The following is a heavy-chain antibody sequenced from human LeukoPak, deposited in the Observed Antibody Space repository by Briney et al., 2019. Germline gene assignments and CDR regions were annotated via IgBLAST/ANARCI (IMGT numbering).Heavy chain of an antibody. V-gene: IGHV3-9*01. CDR3: AKDYEGATVSSGSPFDY. CDR2: ISWNSGSI. J-gene: IGHJ4*02. CDR1: GFTFDDYA. Sequence: GGSLRLSCAASGFTFDDYAMHWVRQAPGKGLEWVSGISWNSGSIGYADSVKGRFTISRDNAKNSLYLQMNSLRAEDTALYYCAKDYEGATVSSGSPFDYWGQGTLVTVSS. D-gene: IGHD1-26*01.